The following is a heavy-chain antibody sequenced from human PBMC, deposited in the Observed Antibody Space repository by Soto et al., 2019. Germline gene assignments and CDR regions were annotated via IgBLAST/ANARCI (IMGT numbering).Heavy chain of an antibody. V-gene: IGHV4-59*01. CDR2: IYYSGST. D-gene: IGHD6-13*01. J-gene: IGHJ3*02. CDR1: GGSISSYY. CDR3: ARGGIRQQLVRDAFDI. Sequence: SXATLWLTCTVSGGSISSYYWSWIRQPPGKGLEWIGYIYYSGSTNYNPSLKSRVTISVDTSKNQFSLKLSSVTAADTAVYYCARGGIRQQLVRDAFDIWGQGTMVTVSS.